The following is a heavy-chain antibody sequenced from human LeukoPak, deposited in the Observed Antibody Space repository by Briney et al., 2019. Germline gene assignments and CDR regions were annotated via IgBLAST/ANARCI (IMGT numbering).Heavy chain of an antibody. D-gene: IGHD2-8*01. CDR2: ISDSGGST. J-gene: IGHJ4*02. CDR3: AKGMDPFDY. Sequence: GGSLRLSCAASGFTFSSYAMNWVRQAPGKGLEWVSGISDSGGSTYYTDSVKGRFTISRDNSKNTLYLQMNSLRAEDTAVYYCAKGMDPFDYWGQGTLVTVSS. CDR1: GFTFSSYA. V-gene: IGHV3-23*01.